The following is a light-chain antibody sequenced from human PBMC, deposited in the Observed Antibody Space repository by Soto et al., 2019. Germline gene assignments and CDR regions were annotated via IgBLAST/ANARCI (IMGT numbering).Light chain of an antibody. V-gene: IGKV3-20*01. CDR3: QQYGSSSAWT. CDR2: GAS. J-gene: IGKJ1*01. CDR1: QSVSSSY. Sequence: EIVLTQSPGTLSLSPGERATLSCRASQSVSSSYLAWYQRKPGQAPRLLIYGASSRATGIPVRFSGSGSGTAFTLTISRLEAEDFAVYYCQQYGSSSAWTFCQRTKVEIK.